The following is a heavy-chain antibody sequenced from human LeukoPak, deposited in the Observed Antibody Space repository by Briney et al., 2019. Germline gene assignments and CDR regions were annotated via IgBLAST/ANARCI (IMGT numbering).Heavy chain of an antibody. Sequence: PGGSLRLSCAASGFIFSGSAIHWVRQASGKGLEWVGRIRSKPNNYATAYAASVKGRLTISRDDSKNTAYLQMDSLKTEDTAVYYCSRRPGDGGNDYWGQGTLVTVSS. CDR1: GFIFSGSA. J-gene: IGHJ4*02. V-gene: IGHV3-73*01. CDR2: IRSKPNNYAT. CDR3: SRRPGDGGNDY. D-gene: IGHD4-23*01.